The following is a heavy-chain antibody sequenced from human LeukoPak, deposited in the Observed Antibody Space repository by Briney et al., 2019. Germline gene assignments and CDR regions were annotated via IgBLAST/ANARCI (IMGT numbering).Heavy chain of an antibody. Sequence: PGGSLRLSCAASGFTFSSYWMSWVRQAPGKGLEWVANIKQDGSEKYYVDSVKGRFTISRDNAKNSLYLQMNSLRAEDTAVYYCARDNHYVWGSYRYVFDYWGQGTLGTVSS. CDR1: GFTFSSYW. D-gene: IGHD3-16*02. CDR2: IKQDGSEK. V-gene: IGHV3-7*01. CDR3: ARDNHYVWGSYRYVFDY. J-gene: IGHJ4*02.